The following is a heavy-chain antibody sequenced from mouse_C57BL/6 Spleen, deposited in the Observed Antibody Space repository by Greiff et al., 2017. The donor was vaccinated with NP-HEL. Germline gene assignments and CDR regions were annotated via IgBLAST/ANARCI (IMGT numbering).Heavy chain of an antibody. CDR2: IWSDGST. CDR3: ARHPNYYGSSYNAMDY. J-gene: IGHJ4*01. D-gene: IGHD1-1*01. Sequence: QVQLKESGPGLVAPSQRLSITCTVSGFSLTSYGVHWVRQPPGKGLEWLVVIWSDGSTTYNSALKSRLSISKDNSKSQVFLKMNSLQTDDTAMYYCARHPNYYGSSYNAMDYWGQGTSVTVSS. V-gene: IGHV2-6-1*01. CDR1: GFSLTSYG.